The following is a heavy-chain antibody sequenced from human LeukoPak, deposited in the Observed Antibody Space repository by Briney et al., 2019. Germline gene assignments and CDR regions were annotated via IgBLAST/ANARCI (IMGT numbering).Heavy chain of an antibody. D-gene: IGHD4-17*01. CDR2: IYYSGST. Sequence: SETLSLTCTVSGGSISSYYWSWIRQPPGKGLEWIGYIYYSGSTNYNPSLKSRVTISVDTSKNQFSLKLSSVTAADTAVYYCARGGAFLYGEVDYWGQGTLVTVSP. J-gene: IGHJ4*02. CDR1: GGSISSYY. V-gene: IGHV4-59*01. CDR3: ARGGAFLYGEVDY.